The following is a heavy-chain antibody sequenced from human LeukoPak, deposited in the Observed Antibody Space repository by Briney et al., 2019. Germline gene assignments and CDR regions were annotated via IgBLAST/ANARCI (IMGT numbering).Heavy chain of an antibody. V-gene: IGHV4-30-4*01. CDR3: ARVAVIRGVIDY. D-gene: IGHD3-10*01. CDR2: IYHSGTT. J-gene: IGHJ4*02. CDR1: GGSLNSGDNC. Sequence: SQTLSLTCAVSGGSLNSGDNCWNWLRQPPGKGLEWIGYIYHSGTTYYNPSLRSRVTISIDTSKNQFSLRLNSVTAADTAVYYCARVAVIRGVIDYWGQGTLVTVSS.